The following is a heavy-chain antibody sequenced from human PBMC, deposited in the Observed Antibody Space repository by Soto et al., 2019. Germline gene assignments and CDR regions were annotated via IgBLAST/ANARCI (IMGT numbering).Heavy chain of an antibody. CDR3: ARALLGYSSSGDY. J-gene: IGHJ4*02. Sequence: GSLRLSCAASGFTFSSYWMSWVRQAPGKGLEWVANIKQDGSEKYYVDSVKGRFTISRDNAKNSLYLQMNSLRAEDTAVYYCARALLGYSSSGDYWGQGTLVTVSS. CDR2: IKQDGSEK. D-gene: IGHD6-13*01. CDR1: GFTFSSYW. V-gene: IGHV3-7*03.